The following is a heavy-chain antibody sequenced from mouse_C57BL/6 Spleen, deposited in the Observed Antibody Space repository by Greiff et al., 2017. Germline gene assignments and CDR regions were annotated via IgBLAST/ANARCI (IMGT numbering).Heavy chain of an antibody. CDR3: ARSGGSYDALDY. J-gene: IGHJ4*01. V-gene: IGHV1-81*01. CDR1: GYTFTSYG. D-gene: IGHD1-1*02. CDR2: IYPRSGNT. Sequence: QVQLQQSGAELARPGASVKLSCKASGYTFTSYGISWVKQRPGQGLEWIGEIYPRSGNTYYNEKFKGKATLTADKSSSTAYMELRSLTSEDSAVYFCARSGGSYDALDYWGQGTSVTVSS.